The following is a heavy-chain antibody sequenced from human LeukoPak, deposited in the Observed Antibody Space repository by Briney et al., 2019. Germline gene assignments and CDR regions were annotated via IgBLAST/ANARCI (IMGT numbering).Heavy chain of an antibody. D-gene: IGHD3-9*01. CDR3: AKDPTYYDILTGYYNEGYFDY. CDR1: GFTFSSYA. V-gene: IGHV3-23*01. J-gene: IGHJ4*02. CDR2: ICGSGGST. Sequence: QPGGSLRLPCAASGFTFSSYAMSWVRQAPGKGLEWVSAICGSGGSTYYADSVKGRFTISRDNSKNTLYLQMNSLRAEDTAVYYCAKDPTYYDILTGYYNEGYFDYWGQGTLVTVSS.